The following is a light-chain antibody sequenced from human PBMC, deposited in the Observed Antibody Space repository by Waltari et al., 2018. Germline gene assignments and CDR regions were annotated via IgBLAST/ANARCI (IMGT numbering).Light chain of an antibody. Sequence: QSALTQPASVSGSPGQSITLSCTRTTTAVGAYNFFSWYQQHPGEVPKLLIYEVNNRPSGVSDRFSGSRSGNTASLTISGLLAEDEADYYCCSHSSSSTLVLFGGGTKVTVL. CDR1: TTAVGAYNF. V-gene: IGLV2-14*01. CDR2: EVN. J-gene: IGLJ3*02. CDR3: CSHSSSSTLVL.